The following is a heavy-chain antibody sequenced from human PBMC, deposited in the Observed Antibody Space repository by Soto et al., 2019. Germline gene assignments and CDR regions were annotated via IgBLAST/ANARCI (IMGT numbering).Heavy chain of an antibody. CDR2: IQSGGTT. V-gene: IGHV3-66*01. CDR1: GFTVSSKY. J-gene: IGHJ6*03. D-gene: IGHD2-15*01. CDR3: ARDDILCGGARCYVLTMDV. Sequence: EVQLVESGGGWVQPGGSLRLSCAASGFTVSSKYMSWVRQASGKGLEWVSLIQSGGTTYYADSVKGRFTISRDSSKNMLHLHLDSLRAEDTAVYYCARDDILCGGARCYVLTMDVWGKGPTVTGSS.